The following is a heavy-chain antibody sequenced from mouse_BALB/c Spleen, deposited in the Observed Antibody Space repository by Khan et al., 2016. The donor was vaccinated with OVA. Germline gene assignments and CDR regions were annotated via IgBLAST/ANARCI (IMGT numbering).Heavy chain of an antibody. CDR1: GFNIKDYY. Sequence: VRLQQSGAGFVRSGASVKLSCTTSGFNIKDYYMHWVKQRPKRGLEWIGWIDPENGDTEYAPKFQGKATMTADTSSNTAYLHLSSLTSEDTAVSYCNEAKLSLWFASWGQGTLVTVSA. CDR2: IDPENGDT. D-gene: IGHD6-1*01. V-gene: IGHV14-4*02. J-gene: IGHJ3*01. CDR3: NEAKLSLWFAS.